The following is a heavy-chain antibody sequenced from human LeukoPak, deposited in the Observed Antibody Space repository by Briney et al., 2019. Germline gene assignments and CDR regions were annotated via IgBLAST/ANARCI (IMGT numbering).Heavy chain of an antibody. Sequence: ASVKVSCKSSGGSFRNTAFNWVRQAPGQGLEWMGGIIPIFGTANYAQKFQGRVTITTDESTSTAYMELSSLRSEDTAVYYCARGDYSNYPFDYWGQGTLVTVSS. CDR2: IIPIFGTA. CDR3: ARGDYSNYPFDY. D-gene: IGHD4-11*01. J-gene: IGHJ4*02. V-gene: IGHV1-69*05. CDR1: GGSFRNTA.